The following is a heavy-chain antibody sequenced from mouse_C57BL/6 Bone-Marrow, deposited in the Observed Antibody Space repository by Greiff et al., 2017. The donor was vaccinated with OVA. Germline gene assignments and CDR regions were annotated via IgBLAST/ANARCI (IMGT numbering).Heavy chain of an antibody. Sequence: EVHLVESGGGLVKPGGSLKLSCAASGFTFSSYTMSWVRQTPEQRLEWVATISGGGGNTYYPDSVKGRFTISRDNAKNTLYLQMSSLRSEDTALYYCARGALYYGNWGYFDVWGTGTTVTVSS. CDR3: ARGALYYGNWGYFDV. J-gene: IGHJ1*03. V-gene: IGHV5-9*01. D-gene: IGHD2-1*01. CDR1: GFTFSSYT. CDR2: ISGGGGNT.